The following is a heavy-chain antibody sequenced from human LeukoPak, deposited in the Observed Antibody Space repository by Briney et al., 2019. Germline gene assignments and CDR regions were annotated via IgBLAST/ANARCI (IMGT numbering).Heavy chain of an antibody. CDR2: INSDGSST. J-gene: IGHJ6*03. D-gene: IGHD3-22*01. V-gene: IGHV3-74*01. CDR3: ARGEVYYYDSSGYYYYYYYMDV. Sequence: GGSPRLSCAASGFTFSSYWMHWVRQAPGKGLVWVSRINSDGSSTSYADSVKGRFTISRDNAKNTLYLQMNSLRAEDTAVYYRARGEVYYYDSSGYYYYYYYMDVWGKGTTVTVSS. CDR1: GFTFSSYW.